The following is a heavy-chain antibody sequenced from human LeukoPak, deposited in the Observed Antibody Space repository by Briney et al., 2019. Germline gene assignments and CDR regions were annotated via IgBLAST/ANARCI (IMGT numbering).Heavy chain of an antibody. CDR3: ASSYYDILTGYFDAFDI. V-gene: IGHV4-59*01. CDR2: IYYSGST. Sequence: SETLSLTCTVSGGSISSYYWSWIRQPPGKGLEWIGYIYYSGSTNYNPSLKGRVTISVDTSKNQFSLKLSSVTAADTAVYYCASSYYDILTGYFDAFDIWGQGTMVTVSS. CDR1: GGSISSYY. D-gene: IGHD3-9*01. J-gene: IGHJ3*02.